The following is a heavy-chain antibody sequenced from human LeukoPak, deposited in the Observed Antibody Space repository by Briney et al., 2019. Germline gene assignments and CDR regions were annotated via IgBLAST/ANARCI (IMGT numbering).Heavy chain of an antibody. CDR2: IIPILGIA. Sequence: ASVKVSCKASGGTFSSYAISWVRQAPGQGLEWMGRIIPILGIANYAQKFQGRVTITADKSTSTAYMELSSLRSEDTAVYYCTSGGYNRRYIDYWGQGTLVTVSS. CDR1: GGTFSSYA. J-gene: IGHJ4*02. CDR3: TSGGYNRRYIDY. D-gene: IGHD5-24*01. V-gene: IGHV1-69*04.